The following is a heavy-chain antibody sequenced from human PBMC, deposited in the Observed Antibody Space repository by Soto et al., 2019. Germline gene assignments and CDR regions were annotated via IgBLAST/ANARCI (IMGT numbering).Heavy chain of an antibody. Sequence: PGGSLRLSCAASGFTFSSYAMHWVRQAPGKGLEWVSIISDSGSNKYYADSVKGRYTISRDNSKNTLYLQMNSLRAEDTAVYYCARSQHSSSLPVFDYWGQGTLVTVSS. CDR1: GFTFSSYA. V-gene: IGHV3-30-3*01. J-gene: IGHJ4*02. D-gene: IGHD6-13*01. CDR2: ISDSGSNK. CDR3: ARSQHSSSLPVFDY.